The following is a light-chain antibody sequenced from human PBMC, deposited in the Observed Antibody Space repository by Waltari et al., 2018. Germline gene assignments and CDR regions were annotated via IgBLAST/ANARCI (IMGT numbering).Light chain of an antibody. Sequence: QSALTQPRSVSGSHGQSVTISRTGTSRDVGGYNFGSWYQQHPGKAPKLIIYDVTKRPSGVPDRFSGSKSGNTASLTISGLQAEDEADYYCCSYGGSYSFVVFGGGTKLTVL. J-gene: IGLJ2*01. CDR1: SRDVGGYNF. CDR3: CSYGGSYSFVV. CDR2: DVT. V-gene: IGLV2-11*01.